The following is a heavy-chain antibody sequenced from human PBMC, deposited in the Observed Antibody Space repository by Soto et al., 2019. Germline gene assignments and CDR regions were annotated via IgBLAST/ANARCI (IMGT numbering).Heavy chain of an antibody. J-gene: IGHJ6*02. CDR3: AKEKIVAAKYYGMEV. CDR2: ISGNGGST. Sequence: GGSLRLSCAASGFTFSSYAMNWVRQAPGKGLEWASHISGNGGSTYYADSVKGRFTISRDNSKNTLYLQMNSLRAEDTAVYYCAKEKIVAAKYYGMEVWGQGTTVTVSS. V-gene: IGHV3-23*01. D-gene: IGHD2-15*01. CDR1: GFTFSSYA.